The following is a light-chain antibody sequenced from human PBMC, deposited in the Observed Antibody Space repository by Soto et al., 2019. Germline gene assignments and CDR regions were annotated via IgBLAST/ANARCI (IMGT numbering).Light chain of an antibody. CDR2: SND. V-gene: IGLV1-44*01. J-gene: IGLJ1*01. CDR1: SSNIRTYT. Sequence: QSVLTQPPSASGTPGQRVTISCSGSSSNIRTYTVNWYKQVPGTAPKLLIYSNDLRPSRFTDRFSGSKPGTSASLAISGLQSEDEADYFCAVWDDSLNGYVFGTGTTLTV. CDR3: AVWDDSLNGYV.